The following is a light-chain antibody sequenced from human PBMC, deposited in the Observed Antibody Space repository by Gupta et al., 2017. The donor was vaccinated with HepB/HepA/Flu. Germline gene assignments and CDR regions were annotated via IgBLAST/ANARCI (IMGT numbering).Light chain of an antibody. CDR1: SSNIGAGYD. CDR3: QSYDSSMSWV. CDR2: GNS. Sequence: QSVLTQPPSVSGAPGQRVTISCTGSSSNIGAGYDVHWYQQLPGTAPHLLIYGNSNRPSGVPDRFSGSKSGTSASLAITGLQAEDEADYYCQSYDSSMSWVFGGGTKLTVL. J-gene: IGLJ3*02. V-gene: IGLV1-40*01.